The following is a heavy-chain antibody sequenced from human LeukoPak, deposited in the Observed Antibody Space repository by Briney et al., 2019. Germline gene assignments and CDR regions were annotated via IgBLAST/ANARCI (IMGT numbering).Heavy chain of an antibody. D-gene: IGHD6-19*01. V-gene: IGHV1-69*06. CDR3: ASDLGIAVAGPVGY. CDR1: GGTFSSYA. J-gene: IGHJ4*02. CDR2: IIPIFGTA. Sequence: SVKVSCKASGGTFSSYAISWVRQAPGQGLEWMGGIIPIFGTANYAQKFQGRVTITADKSTSTAYMELSSLRSEDTAVYYCASDLGIAVAGPVGYWGQGTLVTVSS.